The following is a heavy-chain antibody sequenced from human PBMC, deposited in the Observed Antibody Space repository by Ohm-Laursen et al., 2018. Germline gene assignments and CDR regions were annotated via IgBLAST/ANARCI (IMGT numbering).Heavy chain of an antibody. CDR2: IYYSGST. Sequence: GTLSLTCTVSGGSISTYYWVWIRQPPGKGLEWIGYIYYSGSTSYNPSLKSRVTISVDTSKNQFSLKLSSVTTADTAVYYCARGGDGYNYVPPSNFDYWGQGTLVTVSS. D-gene: IGHD5-24*01. J-gene: IGHJ4*02. CDR3: ARGGDGYNYVPPSNFDY. V-gene: IGHV4-59*01. CDR1: GGSISTYY.